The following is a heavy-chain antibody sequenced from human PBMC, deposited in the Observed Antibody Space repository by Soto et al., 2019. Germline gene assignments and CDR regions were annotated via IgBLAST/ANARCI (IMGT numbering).Heavy chain of an antibody. Sequence: QVRLVQSGAEVKKPGASVKVSCKASGYTFTSYGISWVRQAPGQGLEWMGWISAYNGNTNYAQKLQGRVTMTTDTSTSTAYMELRSLRSDDTAVYYCARQKYSAYYYDSSGHQQAEYFQHWGQGTLVTVSS. CDR1: GYTFTSYG. D-gene: IGHD3-22*01. V-gene: IGHV1-18*01. CDR2: ISAYNGNT. CDR3: ARQKYSAYYYDSSGHQQAEYFQH. J-gene: IGHJ1*01.